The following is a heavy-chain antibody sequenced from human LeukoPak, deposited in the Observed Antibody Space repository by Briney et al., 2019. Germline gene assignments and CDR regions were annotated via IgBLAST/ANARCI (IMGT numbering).Heavy chain of an antibody. CDR3: ARDVGAYGGNPGGC. CDR1: GFTFSSYW. V-gene: IGHV3-74*01. D-gene: IGHD4-23*01. CDR2: VATDGTGP. J-gene: IGHJ4*02. Sequence: PGGSLRLSCAASGFTFSSYWMHWVRHAPGKGLVWVSRVATDGTGPSYADSVKGRFTISRDNAKNTLYLQMNSLSVEDTAVYYCARDVGAYGGNPGGCWGQGTLVTVPS.